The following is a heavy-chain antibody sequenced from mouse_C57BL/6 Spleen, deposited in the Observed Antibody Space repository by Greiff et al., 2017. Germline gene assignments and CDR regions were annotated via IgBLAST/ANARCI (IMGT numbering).Heavy chain of an antibody. CDR3: VRQGIYYDYYDY. Sequence: DVMLVESGGGLVQPKGSLKLPCAASGFSFNTYAMNWVRQAPGKGLEWVARIRSKSNNYATYYADSVKDRFTISRDDSESMLYLQMNNLKTEDTAMYYCVRQGIYYDYYDYWCQGTTLTVSS. D-gene: IGHD2-4*01. CDR1: GFSFNTYA. V-gene: IGHV10-1*01. CDR2: IRSKSNNYAT. J-gene: IGHJ2*01.